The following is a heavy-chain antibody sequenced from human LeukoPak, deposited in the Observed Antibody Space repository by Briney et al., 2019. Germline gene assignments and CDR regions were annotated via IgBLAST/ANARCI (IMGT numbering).Heavy chain of an antibody. Sequence: GGLVKPGGSLRLSCAASGFTFSSYSMNWVRQAPGKGLEWVSSISSSSSYIYYADSVKGRFTISRDNAKNSLYLQMNSLRAEDTAVYYCARDHPNYGGNSGAGYWGQGTLVIVSS. V-gene: IGHV3-21*01. D-gene: IGHD4-23*01. CDR2: ISSSSSYI. J-gene: IGHJ4*02. CDR1: GFTFSSYS. CDR3: ARDHPNYGGNSGAGY.